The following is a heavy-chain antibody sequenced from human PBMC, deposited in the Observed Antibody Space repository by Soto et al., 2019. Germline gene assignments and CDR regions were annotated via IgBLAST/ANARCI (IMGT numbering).Heavy chain of an antibody. CDR3: AKDRLTVFGVVVTFED. V-gene: IGHV3-23*01. J-gene: IGHJ4*02. CDR1: GFTFDSYA. Sequence: EVQLLEFGGGLVQPGGSLRLSCATDGFTFDSYAMHWVRQAPGKGLEWVSSLSGSGYQTYYADSVKGRLTISRDRSKNTVYLQMNSLRAEDTAVYFCAKDRLTVFGVVVTFEDWGRGTLVTVAS. D-gene: IGHD3-3*01. CDR2: LSGSGYQT.